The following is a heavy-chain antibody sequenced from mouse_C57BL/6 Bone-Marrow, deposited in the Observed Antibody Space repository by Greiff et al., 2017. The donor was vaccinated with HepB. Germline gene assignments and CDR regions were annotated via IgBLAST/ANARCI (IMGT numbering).Heavy chain of an antibody. CDR2: ISYDGSN. V-gene: IGHV3-6*01. CDR1: GYSITSGYY. Sequence: EVQLVESGPGLVKPSQSLSLTCSVTGYSITSGYYWNWIRQFPGNKLEWMGYISYDGSNNYNPSLKNRSSITRDTSKNQFFLKLNSVTTEDTATYYCGGFAFWGRGTRVTVSA. J-gene: IGHJ3*01. CDR3: GGFAF.